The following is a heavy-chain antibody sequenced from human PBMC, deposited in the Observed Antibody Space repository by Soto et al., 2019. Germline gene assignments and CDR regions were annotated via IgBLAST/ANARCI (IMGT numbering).Heavy chain of an antibody. CDR1: GFTFSSYG. Sequence: GGSLSLSCAASGFTFSSYGLHWVRQAPGKGLEWVAVLWYDGSNKYYADSVKGRFTISSDNSKNTLYLQMNSRGADDKAVYYCARDLSGGTCYSILSSACYYYYGTDVWGQGTTVTVS. CDR3: ARDLSGGTCYSILSSACYYYYGTDV. V-gene: IGHV3-33*01. CDR2: LWYDGSNK. J-gene: IGHJ6*02. D-gene: IGHD2-15*01.